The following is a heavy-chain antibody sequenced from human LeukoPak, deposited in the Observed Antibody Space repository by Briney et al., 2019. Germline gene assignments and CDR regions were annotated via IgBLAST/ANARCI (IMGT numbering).Heavy chain of an antibody. D-gene: IGHD3-16*01. CDR3: AKVRLLGALDDAFDV. CDR2: ISWNSGSI. V-gene: IGHV3-9*01. CDR1: GFTFDDYA. Sequence: SLRLSCAASGFTFDDYAMHWVRQAPGKGLEWVSGISWNSGSIGYADSVKGRFTISRDNSKKTLYLEMTSLRPEDTAVYYCAKVRLLGALDDAFDVWGQGTMVTV. J-gene: IGHJ3*01.